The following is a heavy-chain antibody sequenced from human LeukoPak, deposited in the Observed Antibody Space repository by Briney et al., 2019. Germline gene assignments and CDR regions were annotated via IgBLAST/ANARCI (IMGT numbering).Heavy chain of an antibody. CDR1: GYTFTSYD. CDR3: AKVSRDTSGYAPFDY. D-gene: IGHD3-22*01. CDR2: MNPNTGNT. Sequence: ASVKVSCKASGYTFTSYDINWVRQATGQGLEWMGWMNPNTGNTGYAQKFQGRVTITRNTSITTAYMELSSLRPEDTAVYYCAKVSRDTSGYAPFDYWGQGTLVTVSS. J-gene: IGHJ4*02. V-gene: IGHV1-8*03.